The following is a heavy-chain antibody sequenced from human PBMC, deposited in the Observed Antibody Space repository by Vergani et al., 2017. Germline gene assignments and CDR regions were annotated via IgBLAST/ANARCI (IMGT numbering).Heavy chain of an antibody. CDR3: ARGRLYGSGSYSVRNYYYYYMDV. V-gene: IGHV4-59*01. CDR1: GGSISSYY. J-gene: IGHJ6*03. D-gene: IGHD3-10*01. Sequence: QVQLQESGPGLVKPSETLSLTCTVSGGSISSYYWSWIRQPPGKGLEWIGYIYYSGSTNYNPSLKSRVTISVDTSKNQFSLKLSSVTAADTAVYYCARGRLYGSGSYSVRNYYYYYMDVWGKGTTVTVSS. CDR2: IYYSGST.